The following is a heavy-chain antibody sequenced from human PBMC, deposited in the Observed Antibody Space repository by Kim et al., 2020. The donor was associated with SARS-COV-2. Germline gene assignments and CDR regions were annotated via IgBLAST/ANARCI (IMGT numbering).Heavy chain of an antibody. J-gene: IGHJ4*02. CDR3: ASSLFDY. Sequence: TTRTIYYADFVKGRFTISRDNAKNSLYLQMSTLSAEDTAVYYCASSLFDYWGQGALVTVSS. CDR2: TTRTI. V-gene: IGHV3-48*04.